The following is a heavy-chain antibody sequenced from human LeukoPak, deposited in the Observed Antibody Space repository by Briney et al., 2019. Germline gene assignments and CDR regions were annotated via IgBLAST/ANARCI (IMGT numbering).Heavy chain of an antibody. CDR2: INHSGST. Sequence: SETLSLTCAVYGGSFSAYYWSWIRQPPGKGLEWIGEINHSGSTNYNPSLKSRVTISKDTSKNQFSLKLTAVTAADTAVYYCARVYYSSSYDYWYFDLWGRGTLVTVSS. CDR1: GGSFSAYY. CDR3: ARVYYSSSYDYWYFDL. D-gene: IGHD6-13*01. J-gene: IGHJ2*01. V-gene: IGHV4-34*01.